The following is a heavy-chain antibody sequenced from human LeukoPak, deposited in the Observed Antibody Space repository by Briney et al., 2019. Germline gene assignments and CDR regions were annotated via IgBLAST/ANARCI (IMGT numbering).Heavy chain of an antibody. Sequence: ASLRLSCAASGFTFSNYAMSWVRQAPGKGLEWVSAITGGGSGIYYADSMKSRSTISRDNSKNTLYLQINGLRAEDTAVYYCAKWGDYDVLTGYYVSDYWGQGTLVTVSS. D-gene: IGHD3-9*01. CDR1: GFTFSNYA. CDR3: AKWGDYDVLTGYYVSDY. J-gene: IGHJ4*02. CDR2: ITGGGSGI. V-gene: IGHV3-23*01.